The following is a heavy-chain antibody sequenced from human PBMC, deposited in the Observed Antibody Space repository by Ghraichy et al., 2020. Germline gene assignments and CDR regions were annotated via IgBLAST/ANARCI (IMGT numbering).Heavy chain of an antibody. CDR3: ARARQGVVWTP. D-gene: IGHD1-1*01. J-gene: IGHJ5*02. CDR1: GYTFTGYY. V-gene: IGHV1-2*02. CDR2: INPNSGGT. Sequence: ASVKVSCKASGYTFTGYYMHWVRQAPGQGLEWMGWINPNSGGTNYAQKFQGRVTMTRDTSISAAYMELSRLRSDDTAMYYCARARQGVVWTPWGQGTLVTVSS.